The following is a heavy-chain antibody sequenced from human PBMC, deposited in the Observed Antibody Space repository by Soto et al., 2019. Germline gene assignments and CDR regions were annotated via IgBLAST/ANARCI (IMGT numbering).Heavy chain of an antibody. Sequence: ASVKVSCKASGYTFTSYGISWVRQAPGQGLEWMGWISAYNGNTNYAQKLQGRVTMTTDTSTSTAYMELRSLRSDDTAVYYFARLTYYYDSSGLLYFDYWGQGTLVTVSS. D-gene: IGHD3-22*01. CDR2: ISAYNGNT. J-gene: IGHJ4*02. CDR3: ARLTYYYDSSGLLYFDY. V-gene: IGHV1-18*01. CDR1: GYTFTSYG.